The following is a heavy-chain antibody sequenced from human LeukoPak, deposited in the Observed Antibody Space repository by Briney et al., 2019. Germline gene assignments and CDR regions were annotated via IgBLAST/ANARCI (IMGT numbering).Heavy chain of an antibody. V-gene: IGHV3-21*01. CDR1: GFTFSSYS. CDR2: ISSSSSYI. CDR3: ARDPTDSSGYYYGY. Sequence: PGGSLRLSCAASGFTFSSYSMNWVRQAPGKGLEWVSSISSSSSYIYYADSVKGRFTISGDNAKNSLYLQMNSLRAEDTAVYYCARDPTDSSGYYYGYWGQGTLVTVSS. D-gene: IGHD3-22*01. J-gene: IGHJ4*02.